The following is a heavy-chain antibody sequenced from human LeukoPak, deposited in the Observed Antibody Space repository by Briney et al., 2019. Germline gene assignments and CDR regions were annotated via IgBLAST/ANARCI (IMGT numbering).Heavy chain of an antibody. D-gene: IGHD6-19*01. Sequence: GGSLRLSCAASGFTFSSYDMHWVRQATGKGLEWVSAIGTAGDTYYPGSVKGRFTISRENAKNSLYLQMNSLRAGDTAVYYRARDLPVAGRGYYYGMDVWGQGTTVTVSS. CDR3: ARDLPVAGRGYYYGMDV. J-gene: IGHJ6*02. CDR2: IGTAGDT. V-gene: IGHV3-13*01. CDR1: GFTFSSYD.